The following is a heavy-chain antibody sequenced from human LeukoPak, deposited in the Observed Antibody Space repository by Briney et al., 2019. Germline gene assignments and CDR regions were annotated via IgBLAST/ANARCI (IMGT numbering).Heavy chain of an antibody. CDR3: ARARGARPFFYYYMDV. CDR2: IYYSGST. D-gene: IGHD6-6*01. V-gene: IGHV4-30-4*08. J-gene: IGHJ6*03. CDR1: GGSISSGDFY. Sequence: PSQTLSLTCTVSGGSISSGDFYWSWIRQPPGKGLEWIGYIYYSGSTNYIPSLKSRVTISVDTSKNQFSLKLNSVTAADTAVYYCARARGARPFFYYYMDVWGKGTTVTASS.